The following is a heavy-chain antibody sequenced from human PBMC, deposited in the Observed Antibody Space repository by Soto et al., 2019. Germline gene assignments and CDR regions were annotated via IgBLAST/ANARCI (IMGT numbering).Heavy chain of an antibody. V-gene: IGHV3-30*03. D-gene: IGHD3-10*01. CDR3: GRDWVWFGAHPIDN. CDR2: ISYDGSIE. CDR1: GFTFSNYG. J-gene: IGHJ4*02. Sequence: QVQVVESGGGVVQPGRSLRLSCAASGFTFSNYGMHWVRQAPGKGLDWVAVISYDGSIEYYSESVKGRFTMSRDSSENTVYLQMTSLRTEDTAVYFCGRDWVWFGAHPIDNWGQGTLVTVSS.